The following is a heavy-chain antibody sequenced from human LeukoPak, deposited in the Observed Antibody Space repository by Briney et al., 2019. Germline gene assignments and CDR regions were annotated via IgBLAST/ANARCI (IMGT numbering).Heavy chain of an antibody. J-gene: IGHJ5*02. D-gene: IGHD2-15*01. CDR1: GGSISSSSYY. Sequence: PSETLSLTCTVSGGSISSSSYYWGWIRQPPGKGLEWIGSIYYSGSTYYNPSLKSRVTISVDTSKNQFSLKLSSVTAADTAVYYCARRWWYDWFDPWGQGTLVTVSS. CDR3: ARRWWYDWFDP. CDR2: IYYSGST. V-gene: IGHV4-39*01.